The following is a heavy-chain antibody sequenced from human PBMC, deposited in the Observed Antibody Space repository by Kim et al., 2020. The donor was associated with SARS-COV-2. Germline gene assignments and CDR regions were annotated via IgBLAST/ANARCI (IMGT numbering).Heavy chain of an antibody. CDR3: ARDRYSSSWYYFDY. Sequence: GGSLRLSCAASGFTFSSYEMNWVRQAPGKGLEWVSYISSSGSTIYYADSVKGRFTISRDNAKNSLYLQMNSLRAEDTAVYYCARDRYSSSWYYFDYWGQGTLVTVSS. V-gene: IGHV3-48*03. CDR1: GFTFSSYE. J-gene: IGHJ4*02. D-gene: IGHD6-13*01. CDR2: ISSSGSTI.